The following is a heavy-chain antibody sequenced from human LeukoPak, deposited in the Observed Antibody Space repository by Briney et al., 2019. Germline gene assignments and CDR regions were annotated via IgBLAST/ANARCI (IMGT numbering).Heavy chain of an antibody. Sequence: GGSLRLSCAASGFTFSSYSMNWVRQAPGKGLEWVSYISSSSSTIYYADSVKGRFTISRDNSKNTLYLQMNSLRAEDTAVYYCARVASLGGSYYYYYYMDVWGKGTTVTVSS. J-gene: IGHJ6*03. CDR1: GFTFSSYS. D-gene: IGHD1-26*01. V-gene: IGHV3-48*01. CDR3: ARVASLGGSYYYYYYMDV. CDR2: ISSSSSTI.